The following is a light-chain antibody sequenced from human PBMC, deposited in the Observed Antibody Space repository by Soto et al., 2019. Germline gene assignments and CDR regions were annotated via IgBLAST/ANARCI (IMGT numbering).Light chain of an antibody. Sequence: QSVLTQPASVSGSPGQSITISCTGTSSDVGNYNLVSWYQQHPGKAPKLMIYEDSKRPSGVSNRFSGSKSGSTASLTISGLQAEYEADYYCCSYAGSGTYVFGTGTKLTVL. CDR1: SSDVGNYNL. J-gene: IGLJ1*01. V-gene: IGLV2-23*01. CDR3: CSYAGSGTYV. CDR2: EDS.